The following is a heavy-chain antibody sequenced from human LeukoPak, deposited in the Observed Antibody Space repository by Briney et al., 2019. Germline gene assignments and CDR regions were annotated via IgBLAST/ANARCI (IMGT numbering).Heavy chain of an antibody. Sequence: ASVKVSCKASGYTFTNYGVSWVRQAPGQGLEWMGWISASNGNTNYAQSPQNRVTMTTDTSTSTAYMELRSLRSDDTAVYYCARDRAVVVIAAPGYWGQGTLVTVSS. CDR2: ISASNGNT. D-gene: IGHD2-15*01. CDR3: ARDRAVVVIAAPGY. CDR1: GYTFTNYG. V-gene: IGHV1-18*01. J-gene: IGHJ4*02.